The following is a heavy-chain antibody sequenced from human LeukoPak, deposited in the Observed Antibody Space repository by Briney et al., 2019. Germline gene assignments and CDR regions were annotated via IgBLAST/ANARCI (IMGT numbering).Heavy chain of an antibody. CDR2: ISTSSSYI. V-gene: IGHV3-21*01. CDR1: GFTLSTYN. D-gene: IGHD6-6*01. CDR3: ARDYGSSSVPGY. J-gene: IGHJ4*02. Sequence: GGSLRLSCAASGFTLSTYNMKWVRQAPRKGLEWESSISTSSSYIYYADSVKGRFTISRDNAKNSLYLQMNSLRAEDTAVYYCARDYGSSSVPGYWGQGTLVTVSS.